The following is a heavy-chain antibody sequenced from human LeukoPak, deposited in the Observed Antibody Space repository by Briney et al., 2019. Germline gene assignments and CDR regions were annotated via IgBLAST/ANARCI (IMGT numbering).Heavy chain of an antibody. CDR3: ARDGVGATIDY. V-gene: IGHV1-3*01. D-gene: IGHD1-26*01. J-gene: IGHJ4*02. CDR2: INAGNGNT. Sequence: AASVKVSCKASGYTFTSYAMHWVRQAPGQWLEWMGWINAGNGNTKYSQKFQGRVTITRDTSASTAYMELSSLRSEDTAVYYCARDGVGATIDYWGQGTLVTVSS. CDR1: GYTFTSYA.